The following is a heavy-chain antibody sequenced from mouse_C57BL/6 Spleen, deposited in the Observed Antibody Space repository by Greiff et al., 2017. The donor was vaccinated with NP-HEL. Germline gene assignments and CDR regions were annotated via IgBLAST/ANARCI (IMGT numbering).Heavy chain of an antibody. CDR2: ISNGGSYT. CDR1: GFTFSNYG. Sequence: EVQRVESGGDLVKPGGSLKLSCAASGFTFSNYGMSWVRQTPDKRLEWVATISNGGSYTYYPDSVKGRFTISRDKAKNTLYLQMSSLKSEDTAMYYCARHDTTVVDSYWYFDVWGTGTTVTVAS. CDR3: ARHDTTVVDSYWYFDV. D-gene: IGHD1-1*01. V-gene: IGHV5-6*01. J-gene: IGHJ1*03.